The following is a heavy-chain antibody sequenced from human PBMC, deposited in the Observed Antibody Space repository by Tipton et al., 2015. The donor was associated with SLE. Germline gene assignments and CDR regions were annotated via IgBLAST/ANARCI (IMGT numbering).Heavy chain of an antibody. CDR3: AKDSIVVDRGYFQH. J-gene: IGHJ1*01. V-gene: IGHV3-15*01. CDR2: IKSKTDGGTT. CDR1: GFTFSNAW. D-gene: IGHD3-22*01. Sequence: SLRLSCAASGFTFSNAWMSWVRQAPGKGLEWVGRIKSKTDGGTTDYAAPVKGRFTISRDNSKNTLYLQMNSLRAEDTAVYYCAKDSIVVDRGYFQHWGQGTLVTVSS.